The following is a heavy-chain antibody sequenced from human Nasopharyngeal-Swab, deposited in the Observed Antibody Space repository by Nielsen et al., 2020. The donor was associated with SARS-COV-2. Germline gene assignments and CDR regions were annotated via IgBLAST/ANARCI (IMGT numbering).Heavy chain of an antibody. CDR1: GFTFSAFW. J-gene: IGHJ6*03. V-gene: IGHV3-7*01. Sequence: GESLKISCAASGFTFSAFWMSWVRQAPGRGLEWVANIKEDGNEQYYADSVKGRFTIPRDNGKNSLFLEMNSLRAEDTAIYYCFIGHYMDSWGKGTAVIVSS. CDR2: IKEDGNEQ. CDR3: FIGHYMDS.